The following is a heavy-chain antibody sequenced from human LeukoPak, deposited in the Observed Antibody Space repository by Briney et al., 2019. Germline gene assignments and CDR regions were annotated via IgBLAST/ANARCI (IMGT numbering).Heavy chain of an antibody. Sequence: SETLSLTCTVSGGSISSYYWSWIRQPPGKGLEWIGYIYYSGSTNYNPSLKSRVTISVDTSKNQFSLKLSSVTAADTAVYYCARGYRGVYYYYYYMDVWGKGTTVIVSS. CDR2: IYYSGST. CDR1: GGSISSYY. V-gene: IGHV4-59*12. CDR3: ARGYRGVYYYYYYMDV. D-gene: IGHD1-26*01. J-gene: IGHJ6*03.